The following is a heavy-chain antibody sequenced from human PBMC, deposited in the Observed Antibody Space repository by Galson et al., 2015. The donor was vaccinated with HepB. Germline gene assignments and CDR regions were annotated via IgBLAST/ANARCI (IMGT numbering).Heavy chain of an antibody. V-gene: IGHV7-4-1*02. J-gene: IGHJ5*02. CDR2: INTNTGNP. Sequence: SVKVSCKASGYTFTSYAMNWVRQAPGQGLEWMGWINTNTGNPTYAQGFTGRFVFSLDTSVSTAYLQISSLKAEDTAVYYCARERITMVRGVIRGPNWFDPWGQGTLVTVSS. CDR3: ARERITMVRGVIRGPNWFDP. CDR1: GYTFTSYA. D-gene: IGHD3-10*01.